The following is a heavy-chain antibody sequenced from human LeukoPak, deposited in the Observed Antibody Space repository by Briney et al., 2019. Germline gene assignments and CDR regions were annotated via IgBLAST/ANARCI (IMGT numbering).Heavy chain of an antibody. CDR3: AADYGGYENYFDY. V-gene: IGHV3-23*01. CDR2: ISDGGGGT. D-gene: IGHD4-17*01. Sequence: PGGSLRLSCEASGFTFSSYAMSWVRQAPGKGPEWVSAISDGGGGTYYADSVKGRFTISRDSSENTLYLQMNSLRAEDTAVYYCAADYGGYENYFDYWGQGTLVTVSS. CDR1: GFTFSSYA. J-gene: IGHJ4*02.